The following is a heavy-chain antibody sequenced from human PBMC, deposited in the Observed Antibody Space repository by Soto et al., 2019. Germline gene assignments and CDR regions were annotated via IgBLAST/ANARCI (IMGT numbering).Heavy chain of an antibody. CDR1: GFTVSSNY. CDR3: ASYEYSSSATSDY. CDR2: IYSGGST. V-gene: IGHV3-53*01. J-gene: IGHJ4*02. D-gene: IGHD6-6*01. Sequence: GGSLRLSCAASGFTVSSNYMSWVRQAPGKGLEWVSVIYSGGSTYYADSVKGRFTISRDNSKNTLYLQMNSLRAEDTAVYYCASYEYSSSATSDYWGQGTLVTVSS.